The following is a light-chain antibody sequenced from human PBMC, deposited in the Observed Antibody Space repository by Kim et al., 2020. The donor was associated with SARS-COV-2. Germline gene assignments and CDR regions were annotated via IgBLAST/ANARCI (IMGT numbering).Light chain of an antibody. V-gene: IGKV3-11*01. J-gene: IGKJ4*01. CDR3: QQRSSWLT. CDR1: QSVSSF. CDR2: DAS. Sequence: SFLPGERAPLSCRASQSVSSFLAWYQQKPGQAPRLLIYDASNRATGIPARFSGSGSGTDFTLTISSLEPEDFAIYYCQQRSSWLTFGGGTKVDIK.